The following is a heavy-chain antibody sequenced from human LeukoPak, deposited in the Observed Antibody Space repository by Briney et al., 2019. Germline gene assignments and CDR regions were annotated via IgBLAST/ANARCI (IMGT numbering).Heavy chain of an antibody. D-gene: IGHD3-22*01. CDR2: IDWDDDK. J-gene: IGHJ4*02. CDR1: GFSLSTSGMR. CDR3: AGGDSSGYYYNY. Sequence: ESGPTLVNPTQTLTLTCTFSGFSLSTSGMRASWIRQPPAKALEWLARIDWDDDKFYSTSLKTRLTISKDTSKNQVVLIMTNMDPVDTATYYCAGGDSSGYYYNYWGQGTLVTVSS. V-gene: IGHV2-70*04.